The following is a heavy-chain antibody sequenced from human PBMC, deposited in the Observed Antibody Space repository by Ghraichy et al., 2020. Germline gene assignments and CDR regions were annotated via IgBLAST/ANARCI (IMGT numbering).Heavy chain of an antibody. V-gene: IGHV3-21*01. CDR1: GFTFSSYS. CDR2: ISSSSSYI. J-gene: IGHJ4*02. CDR3: ATVRGVKWPSSSDY. D-gene: IGHD3-10*01. Sequence: GGSLRLSCAASGFTFSSYSMNWVRQAPGKGLEWVSSISSSSSYIYYADSVKGRFTISRDNAKNSLYLQMNSLRAEDTAVYYCATVRGVKWPSSSDYWGQGTLVTVSS.